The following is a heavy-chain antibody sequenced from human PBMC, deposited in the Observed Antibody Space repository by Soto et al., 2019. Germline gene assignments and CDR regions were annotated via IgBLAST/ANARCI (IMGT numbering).Heavy chain of an antibody. CDR3: ARGLGCSGGSCYSSIWFDP. CDR2: MNPNSGNT. CDR1: GYTFTSYD. V-gene: IGHV1-8*01. Sequence: ASVKVSCKASGYTFTSYDINWVRQATGQGLEWMGWMNPNSGNTGYAQKFQGRVTMTRNTSISTAYMELSSLRSEDTAVYYCARGLGCSGGSCYSSIWFDPWGQGTLVTVSS. D-gene: IGHD2-15*01. J-gene: IGHJ5*02.